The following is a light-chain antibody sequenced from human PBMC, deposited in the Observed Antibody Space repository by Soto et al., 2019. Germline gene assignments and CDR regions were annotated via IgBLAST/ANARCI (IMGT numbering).Light chain of an antibody. V-gene: IGLV3-21*02. J-gene: IGLJ1*01. Sequence: SYELTQPPSVSVAPGQTATITCGGNNIGNKGVHWYQQKPGQAPVLVVYDDSDRPSGIPERISGSNSGNTATLTISRVEAGDEAAYYCQVWDRNTDHYVFGTGTKLTVL. CDR1: NIGNKG. CDR3: QVWDRNTDHYV. CDR2: DDS.